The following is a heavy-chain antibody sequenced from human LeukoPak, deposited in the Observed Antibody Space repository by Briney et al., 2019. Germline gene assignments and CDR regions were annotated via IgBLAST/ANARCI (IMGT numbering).Heavy chain of an antibody. CDR3: ASSGTGGYFDY. J-gene: IGHJ4*02. Sequence: SETLSLTCTVPGGSISSYYWSWIRQPPGKGLEWIGYIYYSGSTNYNPSLKSRVTISVDTSKNQFSLKLSSVTAADTAVYYCASSGTGGYFDYWGQGTPVTVSS. D-gene: IGHD3/OR15-3a*01. CDR1: GGSISSYY. V-gene: IGHV4-59*01. CDR2: IYYSGST.